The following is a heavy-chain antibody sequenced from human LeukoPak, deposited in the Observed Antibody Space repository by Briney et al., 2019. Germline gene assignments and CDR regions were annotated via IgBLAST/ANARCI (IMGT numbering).Heavy chain of an antibody. V-gene: IGHV3-23*01. D-gene: IGHD6-13*01. CDR3: ATTAAAGQLDY. CDR1: GFTFSTYG. CDR2: ITDSGGST. Sequence: GGSLRLSCAASGFTFSTYGMTWVRLAPGKRLEWVSSITDSGGSTYYADSVKCRFTIFRDNSKNTLYVQMNRLRAEETAIYYCATTAAAGQLDYWGQGTLVTVSS. J-gene: IGHJ4*02.